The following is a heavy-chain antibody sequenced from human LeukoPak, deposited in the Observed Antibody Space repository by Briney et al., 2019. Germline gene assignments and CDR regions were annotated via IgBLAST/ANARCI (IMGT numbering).Heavy chain of an antibody. D-gene: IGHD6-19*01. CDR1: GFTFSSYG. J-gene: IGHJ4*02. V-gene: IGHV3-30*18. Sequence: GGSLRLSCAASGFTFSSYGMHWVRQAPGKGLEWVAVISYDGSNEYYADSVKGRFTISRDNSKNTLYLQMNSLRAEDTAVYYCAKGVAGTFDYWGQGTLVTVSS. CDR3: AKGVAGTFDY. CDR2: ISYDGSNE.